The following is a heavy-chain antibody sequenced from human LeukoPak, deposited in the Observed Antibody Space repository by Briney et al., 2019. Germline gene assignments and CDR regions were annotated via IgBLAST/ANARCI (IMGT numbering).Heavy chain of an antibody. J-gene: IGHJ4*02. Sequence: GGSLRLPCAASGFTFSDHYMDWVRQTPGKGLEWVGRTRNKANSYTTEYAASVKGRFTISRDDSKNSLYLQMNSLKTEDTAVYYCARLEAVRPNRIYWGQGTLVTVSS. CDR2: TRNKANSYTT. D-gene: IGHD6-6*01. CDR3: ARLEAVRPNRIY. CDR1: GFTFSDHY. V-gene: IGHV3-72*01.